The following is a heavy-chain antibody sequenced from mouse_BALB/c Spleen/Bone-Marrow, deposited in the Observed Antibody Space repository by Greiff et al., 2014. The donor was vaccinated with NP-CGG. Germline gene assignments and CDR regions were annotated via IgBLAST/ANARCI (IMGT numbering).Heavy chain of an antibody. CDR1: GFNTKDTY. CDR2: IDPANGNT. CDR3: VSYYYGNYFDS. D-gene: IGHD1-1*01. Sequence: VQLQQSGAELVKPGASVKLSCTASGFNTKDTYMHWVKQRPEQGLEWIGRIDPANGNTKYDPKFQGKATITADTSSNTAYLQLSSLTSEDTAVYYCVSYYYGNYFDSWGQGTTLTASS. J-gene: IGHJ2*01. V-gene: IGHV14-3*02.